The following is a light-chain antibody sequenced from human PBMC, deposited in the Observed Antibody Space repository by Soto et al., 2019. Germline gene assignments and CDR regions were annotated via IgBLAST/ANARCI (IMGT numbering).Light chain of an antibody. J-gene: IGLJ1*01. Sequence: QSALTQPASVSGSPGQSITISCTGFSSDLDGYNYVSWYQQHPGKAPKLMIYDVRNRPSGVSDRFSGSKSGNTASLTISGLQTEDEADYYCSSYRTSSIPSPVFGSGTKLTVL. CDR3: SSYRTSSIPSPV. V-gene: IGLV2-14*03. CDR2: DVR. CDR1: SSDLDGYNY.